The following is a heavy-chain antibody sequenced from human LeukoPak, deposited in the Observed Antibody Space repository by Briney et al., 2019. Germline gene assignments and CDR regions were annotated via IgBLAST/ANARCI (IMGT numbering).Heavy chain of an antibody. CDR3: ARRRFGELNWFDP. CDR2: IIPIFGTA. Sequence: SVKVSCKASGGTFSSYAISWVRQAPGQGLEWMGGIIPIFGTANYAQKFQGRVTITADESTSTAYMELSSLRSEDTAVYYCARRRFGELNWFDPWGQGTLVTVSS. J-gene: IGHJ5*02. CDR1: GGTFSSYA. V-gene: IGHV1-69*13. D-gene: IGHD3-10*01.